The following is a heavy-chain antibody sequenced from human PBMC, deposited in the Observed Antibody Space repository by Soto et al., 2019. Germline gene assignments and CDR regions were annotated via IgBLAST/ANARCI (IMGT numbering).Heavy chain of an antibody. CDR2: IKQDGSEK. CDR1: GFTFSSYW. V-gene: IGHV3-7*01. J-gene: IGHJ4*02. D-gene: IGHD6-6*01. Sequence: GGSLRLSCAASGFTFSSYWMSWVRQAPGKGLEWVANIKQDGSEKYYVDSVKGRFTISRDNAKNSLYLQMNSLRAEDSAVYYCARVPGGDSSSYYFDYWGQGTLVTVSS. CDR3: ARVPGGDSSSYYFDY.